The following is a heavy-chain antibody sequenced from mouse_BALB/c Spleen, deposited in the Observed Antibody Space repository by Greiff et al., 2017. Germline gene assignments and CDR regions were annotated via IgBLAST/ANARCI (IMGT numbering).Heavy chain of an antibody. Sequence: QVQLQQPGAELVRPGASVKLSCKASGYTFTSYWMNWVKQRPEQGLEWIGRIDPYDSETHYNQKFKDKAILTVDKSSSTAYMQLSSLTSEDSAVYYCARGVCITTVVAEYFDVWGAGTTVTVSS. CDR2: IDPYDSET. J-gene: IGHJ1*01. D-gene: IGHD1-1*01. V-gene: IGHV1-52*01. CDR3: ARGVCITTVVAEYFDV. CDR1: GYTFTSYW.